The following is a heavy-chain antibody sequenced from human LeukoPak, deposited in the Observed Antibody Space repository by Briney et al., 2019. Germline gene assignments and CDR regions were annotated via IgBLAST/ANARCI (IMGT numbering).Heavy chain of an antibody. CDR2: ISWNSGSI. D-gene: IGHD3-22*01. J-gene: IGHJ5*02. Sequence: GGSLRLSCAASGFTVDDYAMHWVRQAPGKGLEWVSGISWNSGSIGYADSVKGRFTISRDNAKNSLYLQMNSLRAEDTALYYCAKDAQRSGYPAWGQGTLVTVSS. V-gene: IGHV3-9*01. CDR3: AKDAQRSGYPA. CDR1: GFTVDDYA.